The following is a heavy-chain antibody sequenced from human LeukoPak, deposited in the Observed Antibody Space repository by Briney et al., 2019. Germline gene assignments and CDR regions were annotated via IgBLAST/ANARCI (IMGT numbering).Heavy chain of an antibody. CDR3: AKSVYSSGWSTFDY. Sequence: GGSLRLSCAASGFTFSSYAMSWVRQAPGKGLEWVSAISGSGGSTYYADSVKGRFTISRANSKNTLYLQMNSLRVEDTAVYYCAKSVYSSGWSTFDYWGQGTLVTVSS. CDR1: GFTFSSYA. D-gene: IGHD6-19*01. CDR2: ISGSGGST. V-gene: IGHV3-23*01. J-gene: IGHJ4*02.